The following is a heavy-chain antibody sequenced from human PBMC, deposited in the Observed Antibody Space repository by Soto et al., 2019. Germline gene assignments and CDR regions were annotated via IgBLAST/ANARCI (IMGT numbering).Heavy chain of an antibody. CDR1: GYTFTSYD. D-gene: IGHD2-15*01. V-gene: IGHV1-8*01. Sequence: GASVKVSCKASGYTFTSYDINWVRQATGQGLEWMGWMNPNSGNAGYAQKFQGRVTMTRNTSISTAYMELSSLRSEDTAVYYCARSEASVVVAASLRVRKTSKRTYYMDVWGKGTTVTVSS. CDR3: ARSEASVVVAASLRVRKTSKRTYYMDV. J-gene: IGHJ6*03. CDR2: MNPNSGNA.